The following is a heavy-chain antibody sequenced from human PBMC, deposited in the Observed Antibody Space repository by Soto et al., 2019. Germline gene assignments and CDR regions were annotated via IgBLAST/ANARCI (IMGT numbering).Heavy chain of an antibody. CDR3: AKGGGSARDFDY. D-gene: IGHD1-26*01. CDR2: TSYDGNNK. CDR1: GFTFGNYG. V-gene: IGHV3-30*18. Sequence: PGGSLRLSSTGTGFTFGNYGTHWVRQAPGKGLEWVASTSYDGNNKYYADSLKGRFTISRDNSKKRVYLQMTSLGPEDTAVYYCAKGGGSARDFDYWGQGALVTVSS. J-gene: IGHJ4*02.